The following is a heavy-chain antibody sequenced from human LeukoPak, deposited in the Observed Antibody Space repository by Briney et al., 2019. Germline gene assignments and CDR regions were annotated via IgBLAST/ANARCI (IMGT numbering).Heavy chain of an antibody. Sequence: GASVKASCRASGYTFTGYYMHWVRQAPGQGLEWMGWINPNSGGTNYAQKFQGRVTMTRDTSISTAYMELSRLRSDDTAVYYCATRDASNWGYYFDYWGQGTLVTVSS. J-gene: IGHJ4*02. D-gene: IGHD7-27*01. CDR1: GYTFTGYY. CDR3: ATRDASNWGYYFDY. V-gene: IGHV1-2*02. CDR2: INPNSGGT.